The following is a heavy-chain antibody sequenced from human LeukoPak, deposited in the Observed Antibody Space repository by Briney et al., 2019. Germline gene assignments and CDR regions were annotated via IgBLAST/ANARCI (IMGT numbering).Heavy chain of an antibody. J-gene: IGHJ4*02. CDR3: ARETYYYDSSGYYYFDY. CDR1: GFTFSSYA. Sequence: GGSLRLSCAASGFTFSSYAMHWVRQAPGKGLEYVSVMSSNGGSKYYANSVKGRFTISRDNSKNTLYLQMGSLRAEDMAVYYCARETYYYDSSGYYYFDYWGQGTLVTVSS. D-gene: IGHD3-22*01. V-gene: IGHV3-64*01. CDR2: MSSNGGSK.